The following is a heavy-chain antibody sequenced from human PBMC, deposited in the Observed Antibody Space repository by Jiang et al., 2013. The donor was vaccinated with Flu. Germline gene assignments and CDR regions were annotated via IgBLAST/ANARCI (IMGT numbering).Heavy chain of an antibody. CDR2: IYYSGST. CDR1: GGSISSSSYY. J-gene: IGHJ3*02. V-gene: IGHV4-39*01. D-gene: IGHD3-10*01. Sequence: GSGLVKPSETLSLTCTVSGGSISSSSYYWGWIRQPPGKGLEWIGSIYYSGSTYYNPSLKSRVTISVDTSKNQFSLKLSSVTAADTAVYYCARLQTAGGAFDIWGQGTMVTVSS. CDR3: ARLQTAGGAFDI.